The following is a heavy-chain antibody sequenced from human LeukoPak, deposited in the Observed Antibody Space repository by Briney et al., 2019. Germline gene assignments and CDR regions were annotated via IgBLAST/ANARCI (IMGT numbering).Heavy chain of an antibody. CDR2: IYYTGST. J-gene: IGHJ5*02. CDR1: GGSFSGYY. D-gene: IGHD3-22*01. V-gene: IGHV4-34*01. Sequence: PSETLSLTCAVYGGSFSGYYWSWIRQPPGKGLVWIATIYYTGSTNYNPSLKTRVTISLDTSRNQFSLRLTSVTAADTAVYYCAKSGHSYYYTPGDFSWGQGTLVTVSS. CDR3: AKSGHSYYYTPGDFS.